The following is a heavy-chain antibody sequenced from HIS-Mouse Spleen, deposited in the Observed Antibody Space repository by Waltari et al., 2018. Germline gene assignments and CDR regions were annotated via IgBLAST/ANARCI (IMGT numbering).Heavy chain of an antibody. CDR1: GYTFTGYY. J-gene: IGHJ3*02. V-gene: IGHV1-2*02. CDR2: INPNSGGT. Sequence: QVQLVQSGAEVKKPGASVKVSCKASGYTFTGYYMHWVRQAPGQGLEWMGWINPNSGGTNYAQKFQGRVTMTRDTSISTAYMELSRLRSDDTAVYYCARPKGLSGSSLPQTDAFDIWGQGTMVTVSS. D-gene: IGHD6-13*01. CDR3: ARPKGLSGSSLPQTDAFDI.